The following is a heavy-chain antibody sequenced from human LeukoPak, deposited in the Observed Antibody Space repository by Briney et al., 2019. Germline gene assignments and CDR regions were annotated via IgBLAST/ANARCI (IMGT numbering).Heavy chain of an antibody. Sequence: GGSLRLSCAASGFTFSNYAINWVRQAPGKGLEWVSAISGSGSTTHYADSVKGRFTISRDNTKNSLYLQMSSLRAEDTAVYYCARAMTWGQGTLVSVSS. CDR3: ARAMT. CDR2: ISGSGSTT. CDR1: GFTFSNYA. V-gene: IGHV3-23*01. J-gene: IGHJ5*02.